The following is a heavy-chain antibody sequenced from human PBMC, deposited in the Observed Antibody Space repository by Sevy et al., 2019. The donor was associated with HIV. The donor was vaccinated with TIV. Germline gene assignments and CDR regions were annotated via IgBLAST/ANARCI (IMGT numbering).Heavy chain of an antibody. D-gene: IGHD5-18*01. CDR2: ISPSGFIK. V-gene: IGHV3-11*01. CDR1: GFTFSDYY. J-gene: IGHJ4*02. CDR3: ARDNRRGDRWLQLTYDY. Sequence: GGSLRLSCVASGFTFSDYYMSWIRQAPGKGLEWVSYISPSGFIKNYGDSVKGRFIISRDNAKNSLFLQMNSLGPDDTAVYFCARDNRRGDRWLQLTYDYWGQGTLVTVSS.